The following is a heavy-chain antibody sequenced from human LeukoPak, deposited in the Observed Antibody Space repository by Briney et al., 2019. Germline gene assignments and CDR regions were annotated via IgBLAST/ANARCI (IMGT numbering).Heavy chain of an antibody. V-gene: IGHV3-23*01. Sequence: PGGSVRLSCAASGFTFTSYAMNWVRQAPGKGLEWVSAISGSGGSTYYADSVKGRFTISRDNSKNTLYLRMNSLRAEDTAVYCCAKDSAAAGVFDYWGQGTLVTVSS. D-gene: IGHD6-13*01. CDR1: GFTFTSYA. CDR2: ISGSGGST. J-gene: IGHJ4*02. CDR3: AKDSAAAGVFDY.